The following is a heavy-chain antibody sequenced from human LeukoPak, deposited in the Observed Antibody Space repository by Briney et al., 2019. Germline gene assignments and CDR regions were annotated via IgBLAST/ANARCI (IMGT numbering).Heavy chain of an antibody. CDR2: INTNSGGT. J-gene: IGHJ6*02. CDR3: ARPLYCSGGTCHSDYYYGIDV. D-gene: IGHD2-15*01. V-gene: IGHV1-2*02. CDR1: GYTFTGYY. Sequence: ASVKVTCKASGYTFTGYYMHWVRQAPGEGLEWMGRINTNSGGTNYAQKFQGRVTMTRDTSIGTVYMELRGLRTGDTAIYFCARPLYCSGGTCHSDYYYGIDVWGQGTTVTVSS.